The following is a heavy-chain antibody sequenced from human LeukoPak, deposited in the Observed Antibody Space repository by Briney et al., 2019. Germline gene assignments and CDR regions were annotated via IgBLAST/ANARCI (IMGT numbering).Heavy chain of an antibody. Sequence: ASVKVSCKASGYTFTGYYMHWVRQAPGQGLEWMGWINPNSGGTNYAQKFQGRVTMTRDTSISTAYMELSRPRSDDTAVYYCARLRYYYDSSADAFDIWGQGTMVTVSS. CDR2: INPNSGGT. D-gene: IGHD3-22*01. CDR1: GYTFTGYY. J-gene: IGHJ3*02. V-gene: IGHV1-2*02. CDR3: ARLRYYYDSSADAFDI.